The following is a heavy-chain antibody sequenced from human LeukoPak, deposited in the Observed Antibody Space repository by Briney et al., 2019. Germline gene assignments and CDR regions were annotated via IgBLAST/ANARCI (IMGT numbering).Heavy chain of an antibody. D-gene: IGHD3-22*01. Sequence: GGSLRLSCAASGFTFSSYWMSWVRQAPGKGLEWVANIKQDGSEKYYVDSVKGRFTISRDNAKNSLYLQMNSLRAEDTAVYYCARLWYYDSSGTTGYWGQGTLVTVSS. V-gene: IGHV3-7*03. CDR2: IKQDGSEK. CDR3: ARLWYYDSSGTTGY. CDR1: GFTFSSYW. J-gene: IGHJ4*02.